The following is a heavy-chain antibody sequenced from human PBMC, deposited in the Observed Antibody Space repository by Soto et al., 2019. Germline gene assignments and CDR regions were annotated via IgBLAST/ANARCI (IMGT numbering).Heavy chain of an antibody. CDR1: GGSISSYY. CDR3: ASGYCSSTSCYWSIDY. D-gene: IGHD2-2*03. Sequence: SETLSLTCTVSGGSISSYYWSWIRQPPGKGLEWIGYIYHSGSTNYTPSLKRRVTISVDTSKNQFSLKPSSVTAADTAIYYCASGYCSSTSCYWSIDYWGQGTLVTVSS. CDR2: IYHSGST. J-gene: IGHJ4*02. V-gene: IGHV4-4*08.